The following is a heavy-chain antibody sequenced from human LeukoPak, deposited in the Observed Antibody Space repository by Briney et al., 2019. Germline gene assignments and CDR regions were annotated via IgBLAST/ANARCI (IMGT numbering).Heavy chain of an antibody. CDR1: GFTFSGST. CDR2: VRGKVNSYAT. CDR3: TRTSPSYYDFWSGDGMDV. V-gene: IGHV3-73*01. J-gene: IGHJ6*02. D-gene: IGHD3-3*01. Sequence: GGSLKLSCAASGFTFSGSTMHWVRQACGKGLEWVGRVRGKVNSYATAYAASVKGRFTISRDDSKNTAYLQMNSLKTEDTAVYYCTRTSPSYYDFWSGDGMDVWGQGTTVTVSS.